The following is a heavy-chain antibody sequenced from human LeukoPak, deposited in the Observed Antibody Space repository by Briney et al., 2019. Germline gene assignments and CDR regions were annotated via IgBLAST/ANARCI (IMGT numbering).Heavy chain of an antibody. Sequence: GASVKVSCKASGGTFSSYAISWVRQAPGRGLEWMGGIIPIFGTANYAQKFQGRVTITADKSTSTAYMELSSLRSEDTAVYYCARDWVGYCSGGSCYSTTEFDYWGQGTLVTVSS. D-gene: IGHD2-15*01. V-gene: IGHV1-69*06. CDR1: GGTFSSYA. CDR2: IIPIFGTA. CDR3: ARDWVGYCSGGSCYSTTEFDY. J-gene: IGHJ4*02.